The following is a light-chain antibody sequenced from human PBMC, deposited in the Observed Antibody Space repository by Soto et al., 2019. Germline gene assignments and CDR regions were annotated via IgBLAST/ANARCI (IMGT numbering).Light chain of an antibody. CDR2: DIS. Sequence: EVVRTQSPATLSVSPGDIATLSCRASQTVSRNLAWYQQRPGQAPRLLIYDISNRAAGVPARFSGSGSETEFTLTIRSLQSEDFAVYFCQQYNNWPSFGQGTRLEIK. CDR3: QQYNNWPS. J-gene: IGKJ5*01. V-gene: IGKV3-15*01. CDR1: QTVSRN.